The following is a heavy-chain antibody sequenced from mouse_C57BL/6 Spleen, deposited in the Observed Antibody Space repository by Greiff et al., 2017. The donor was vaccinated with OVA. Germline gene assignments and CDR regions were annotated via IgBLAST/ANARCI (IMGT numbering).Heavy chain of an antibody. D-gene: IGHD1-1*01. CDR1: GYAFSSYW. CDR2: IYPGDGDT. Sequence: QVQLKQSGAELVKPGASVKISCKASGYAFSSYWMNWVKQRPGKGLEWIGQIYPGDGDTNYNGKFKGKATLTADKSSSTAYMQLSSLTSEDSAVYFCAREGYYGSPYYFDYWGQGTTLTVSS. J-gene: IGHJ2*01. CDR3: AREGYYGSPYYFDY. V-gene: IGHV1-80*01.